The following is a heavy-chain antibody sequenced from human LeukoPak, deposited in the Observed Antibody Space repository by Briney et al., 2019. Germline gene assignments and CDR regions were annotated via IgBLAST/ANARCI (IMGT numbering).Heavy chain of an antibody. J-gene: IGHJ4*02. V-gene: IGHV1-46*01. Sequence: ASVKVSCKASGYTFTSYYMHWVRQAPGQGLEWMGIINPSGGSTSYAQKFQGRVTMTRDTSTSTVYMKLSSLRSEDTAVYYCAGGSSGWYSVAYWGQGTLVTVSS. CDR1: GYTFTSYY. CDR2: INPSGGST. D-gene: IGHD6-19*01. CDR3: AGGSSGWYSVAY.